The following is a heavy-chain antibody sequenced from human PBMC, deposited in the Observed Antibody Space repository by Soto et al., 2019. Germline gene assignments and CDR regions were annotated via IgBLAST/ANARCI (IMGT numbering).Heavy chain of an antibody. CDR2: IIPILGIA. V-gene: IGHV1-69*02. CDR1: GGTFSSYT. CDR3: ARSIKRDTGYGMDV. J-gene: IGHJ6*02. D-gene: IGHD5-12*01. Sequence: QVQLVQSGAEVKKPGSSVKVSCKASGGTFSSYTISWVRQAPGQGLEWMGRIIPILGIANYAQKFQGRVTMTADKSTSTAYMERSSLRSEDTAVYYCARSIKRDTGYGMDVWGQGTTVTVSS.